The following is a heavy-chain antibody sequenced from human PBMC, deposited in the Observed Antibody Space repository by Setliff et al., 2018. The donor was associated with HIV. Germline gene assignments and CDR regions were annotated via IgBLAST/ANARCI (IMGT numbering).Heavy chain of an antibody. D-gene: IGHD6-19*01. CDR2: IYYSGST. CDR3: ASQGRSGWLWGGFVS. J-gene: IGHJ4*02. Sequence: PSETLSLTCTVSGGSISSSSYYWLWVRQPPGEGLEWIGNIYYSGSTYYNPSLKSRTTISVDTSQNQFSLKLTSVTAADTAVYYCASQGRSGWLWGGFVSWGQGTLVTVSS. V-gene: IGHV4-39*01. CDR1: GGSISSSSYY.